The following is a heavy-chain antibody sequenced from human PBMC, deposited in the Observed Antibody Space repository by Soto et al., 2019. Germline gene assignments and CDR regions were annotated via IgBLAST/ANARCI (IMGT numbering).Heavy chain of an antibody. D-gene: IGHD6-6*01. J-gene: IGHJ6*02. CDR1: GFTFSDYY. Sequence: GGSLRLSCSASGFTFSDYYMSWIRQAPGKGLDWVAYISSSSRTTKYGDSVKGRFTISRDNAKNSLFLQMNSLRGEDTAVYYCARDVYRYSSSSPEDVWGQGTTVTVSS. CDR2: ISSSSRTT. V-gene: IGHV3-11*06. CDR3: ARDVYRYSSSSPEDV.